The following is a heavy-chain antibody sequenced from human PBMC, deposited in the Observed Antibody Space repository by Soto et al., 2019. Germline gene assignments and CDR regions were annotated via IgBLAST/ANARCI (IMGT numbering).Heavy chain of an antibody. CDR2: IYYSGST. J-gene: IGHJ4*02. D-gene: IGHD5-18*01. CDR3: ARPGYSYGYSSYYFDY. V-gene: IGHV4-39*01. CDR1: GGSLRSSSYY. Sequence: TSETLSLTLTVSGGSLRSSSYYSGWGRQPPRKGLEWIGSIYYSGSTYYNPSLTIRVTISVDTSKNQFSLKLSSVTAADTAVYYCARPGYSYGYSSYYFDYWGQGTLVTVSS.